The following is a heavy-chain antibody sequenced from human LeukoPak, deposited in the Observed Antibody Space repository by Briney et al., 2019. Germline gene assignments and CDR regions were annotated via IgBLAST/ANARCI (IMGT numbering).Heavy chain of an antibody. CDR3: ARGPLVVVPDYYMDV. CDR2: ISSSSSYI. CDR1: GFSFGSYE. J-gene: IGHJ6*03. D-gene: IGHD2-2*01. Sequence: TGGSLRLSCAASGFSFGSYEMNWVRQAPGKGLEWVSSISSSSSYIYYADSVKGRFTISRDNAKNSLYLQMNSLRAEDTAVYYCARGPLVVVPDYYMDVWGKGTTVTVSS. V-gene: IGHV3-21*01.